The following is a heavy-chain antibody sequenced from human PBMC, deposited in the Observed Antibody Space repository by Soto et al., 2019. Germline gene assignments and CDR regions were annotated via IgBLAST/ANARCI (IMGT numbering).Heavy chain of an antibody. J-gene: IGHJ6*02. CDR2: ISYDGSNK. V-gene: IGHV3-30*18. Sequence: QVQLVESGGGVVQPGRSLRLSCAASGFTFSSYGMHWVRQAPGKGLEWVAVISYDGSNKYYADSVKGRFTISRDNSKNTLYLQMNSLRAEDTAVYYCAKVEPHWNGGDYYYYYGMDVWGQGTTVTVSS. D-gene: IGHD3-16*01. CDR1: GFTFSSYG. CDR3: AKVEPHWNGGDYYYYYGMDV.